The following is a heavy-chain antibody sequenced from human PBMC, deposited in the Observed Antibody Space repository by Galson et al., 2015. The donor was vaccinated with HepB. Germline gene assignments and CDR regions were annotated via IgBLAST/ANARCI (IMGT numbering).Heavy chain of an antibody. CDR3: ARGRLTIFAVVTDVRGYYYRMDV. CDR2: INPNSGDT. Sequence: SVKVSCKASGYSFTDYYMHWVRQAPGQGLEWMGWINPNSGDTYYAQMFQGRVTTTRDKSISTAYMELTSLRSDDTAVYYCARGRLTIFAVVTDVRGYYYRMDVWGQGTTVTVSS. CDR1: GYSFTDYY. J-gene: IGHJ6*02. D-gene: IGHD3-3*01. V-gene: IGHV1-2*02.